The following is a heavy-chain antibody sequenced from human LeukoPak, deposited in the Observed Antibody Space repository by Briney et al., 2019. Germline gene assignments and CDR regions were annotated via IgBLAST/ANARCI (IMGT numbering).Heavy chain of an antibody. CDR1: GFTFSSYA. V-gene: IGHV3-7*01. CDR3: VRAMDV. J-gene: IGHJ6*02. CDR2: IKQDGSKK. Sequence: GGSLRLSCAASGFTFSSYAMHWVRQAPGKGLEWVANIKQDGSKKYYVGSVKGRFTISRDNPKNSLYLQMNSLGAEDTAVYYCVRAMDVWGQGTTVTVSS.